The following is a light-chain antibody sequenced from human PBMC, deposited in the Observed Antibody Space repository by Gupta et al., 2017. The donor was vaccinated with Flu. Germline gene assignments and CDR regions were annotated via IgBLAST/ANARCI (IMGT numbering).Light chain of an antibody. J-gene: IGLJ2*01. CDR1: TGTVTSGHF. CDR3: ILCYNDAVV. Sequence: QALVTQEPPLTVSSGGTVTLTCGTSTGTVTSGHFPYWFQQRPGQAPRTLIYDINNKQSWTPARFSGSLLGGKAALTLSGAQPEDEAEYYCILCYNDAVVFGGGTKLTVL. CDR2: DIN. V-gene: IGLV7-46*01.